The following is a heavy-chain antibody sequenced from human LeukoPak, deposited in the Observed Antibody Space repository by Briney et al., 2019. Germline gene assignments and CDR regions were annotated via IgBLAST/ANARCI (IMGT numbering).Heavy chain of an antibody. CDR1: GGSISSGGYY. Sequence: PSQTLSLTCTVSGGSISSGGYYWSWIRQHPGKGLEWIGYIYYSGSTYYNPSLKSRVTISVDTSKNQFSLKLSSVTAADTAVYYCARGRRYFDWTKSGRYYFDYWGQGTLVTVSS. D-gene: IGHD3-9*01. CDR2: IYYSGST. J-gene: IGHJ4*02. CDR3: ARGRRYFDWTKSGRYYFDY. V-gene: IGHV4-31*03.